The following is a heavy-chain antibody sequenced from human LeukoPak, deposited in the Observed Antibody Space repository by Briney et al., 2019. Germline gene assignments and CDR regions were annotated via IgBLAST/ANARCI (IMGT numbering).Heavy chain of an antibody. D-gene: IGHD5-12*01. Sequence: PGGSLRLSCAASGFTFSSYGMHWVRQAPGKGLEWVAVISHDGSNKYYAGSVKGRFTISRDNSKNTLYLQMNSLRAEDTAVYYCAKSSPTIPLGMDVWGQGTTVTVSS. CDR3: AKSSPTIPLGMDV. CDR1: GFTFSSYG. V-gene: IGHV3-30*18. CDR2: ISHDGSNK. J-gene: IGHJ6*02.